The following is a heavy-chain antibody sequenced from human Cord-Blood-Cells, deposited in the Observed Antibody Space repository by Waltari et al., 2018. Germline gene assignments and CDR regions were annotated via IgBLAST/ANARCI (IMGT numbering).Heavy chain of an antibody. V-gene: IGHV4-34*01. CDR1: GGSFSGYY. CDR3: ARGRRYYYYYGMDV. J-gene: IGHJ6*02. Sequence: QVQLQQWGAGLLKPSETLSLTCAVYGGSFSGYYWSWIRQPPGKGLEWIGEINHSGSTNYNPSLKSRVTISVDTSKNQSSLKLSSVTAADTAVYYCARGRRYYYYYGMDVWGQGTTVTVSS. CDR2: INHSGST.